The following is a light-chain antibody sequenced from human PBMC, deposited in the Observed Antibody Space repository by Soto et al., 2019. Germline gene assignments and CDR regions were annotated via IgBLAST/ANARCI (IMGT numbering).Light chain of an antibody. CDR2: GAS. CDR3: QQYGRSPWT. Sequence: EVVLTQSPGTLSLSPGEIATLSCRASQSVSSNYLAWYQQKSGQAPRLLVYGASSRATGIPDRFSGSGSGTDFTLTSSGLEPEDFAVYYCQQYGRSPWTFGQGTIVEI. CDR1: QSVSSNY. J-gene: IGKJ1*01. V-gene: IGKV3-20*01.